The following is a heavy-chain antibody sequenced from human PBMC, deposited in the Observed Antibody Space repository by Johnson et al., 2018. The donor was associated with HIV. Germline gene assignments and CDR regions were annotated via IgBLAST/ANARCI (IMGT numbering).Heavy chain of an antibody. D-gene: IGHD3-22*01. V-gene: IGHV3-30*04. CDR3: ARDAGGGRIVVDYDAFDI. Sequence: QVQLVESGGGVVQPGRSLRLSCAASGFTFSSYAMHWVRQTPGKGLEWVAVISYDGSNKYYTDSVKGRFTISRDNAKNKLYLQRNSLRAEDTAVYYCARDAGGGRIVVDYDAFDIWGQGTMVTVSS. J-gene: IGHJ3*02. CDR1: GFTFSSYA. CDR2: ISYDGSNK.